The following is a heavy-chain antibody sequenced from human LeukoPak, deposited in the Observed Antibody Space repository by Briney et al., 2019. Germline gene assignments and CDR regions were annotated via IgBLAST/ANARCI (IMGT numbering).Heavy chain of an antibody. CDR3: AREASRAGTYYFDY. CDR2: IYYSGST. D-gene: IGHD3-10*01. J-gene: IGHJ4*02. CDR1: GGSISSYY. V-gene: IGHV4-59*01. Sequence: SETLSLTCTVSGGSISSYYWSWIRQPPGRGLEWIGYIYYSGSTNYNPSLKSRVTISVDTSKNQFSLKLRSVTAADTAVYFCAREASRAGTYYFDYWGQGTLLTVSS.